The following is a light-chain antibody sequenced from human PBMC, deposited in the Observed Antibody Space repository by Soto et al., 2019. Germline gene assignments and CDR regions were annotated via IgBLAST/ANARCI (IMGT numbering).Light chain of an antibody. CDR3: QQYNSYSGWT. Sequence: DIQMTQSPSTLSASVGDRVTITCRASQSISSWLAWYQQKPGKAPKLLIYKASSLESGVPSRFSGSGSGTEFTLTISSLQPDDFATYYCQQYNSYSGWTFVHGTKVEIK. CDR1: QSISSW. J-gene: IGKJ1*01. CDR2: KAS. V-gene: IGKV1-5*03.